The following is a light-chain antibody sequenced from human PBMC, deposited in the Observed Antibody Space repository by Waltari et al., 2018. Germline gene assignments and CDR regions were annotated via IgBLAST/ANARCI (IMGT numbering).Light chain of an antibody. CDR2: GAS. V-gene: IGKV3-15*01. CDR1: QSVRSN. CDR3: QQYNNWPRT. J-gene: IGKJ2*01. Sequence: EIVMTQSPATLSVSPGERATLSCRASQSVRSNLAWYQQKPGQAPRLLLYGASPRATGIPARFSGSGSGTEFTLTISSLQSEDFAVYYCQQYNNWPRTFGQGTKLEIK.